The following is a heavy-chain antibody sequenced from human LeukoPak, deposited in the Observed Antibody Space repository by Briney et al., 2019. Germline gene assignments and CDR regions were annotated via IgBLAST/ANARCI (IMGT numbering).Heavy chain of an antibody. Sequence: SVKVSCKASGGTFSSYTISWVRQAPGQGLEWMGGIIPIFGTANYAQKFQGRVTITADKSTSTAYMELSSLRSEDTAVYYCARAAGVWFGELLPIDYWGQGTLVTVSS. V-gene: IGHV1-69*06. D-gene: IGHD3-10*01. CDR2: IIPIFGTA. CDR1: GGTFSSYT. J-gene: IGHJ4*02. CDR3: ARAAGVWFGELLPIDY.